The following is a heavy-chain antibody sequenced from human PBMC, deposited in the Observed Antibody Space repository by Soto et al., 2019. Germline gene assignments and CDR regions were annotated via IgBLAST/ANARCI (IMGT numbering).Heavy chain of an antibody. Sequence: QITLKESGPTLVKPTQTLTLTCTFSGFSLSTSGVGVGWIRQPPGKALEWLAVIYWDDDKRSSSSLKSRLTITKDTSKNQVVLTMTNMDPLDTATYYCAHHPYYGLAPYSFDYWGQGILVTVSS. CDR2: IYWDDDK. V-gene: IGHV2-5*02. J-gene: IGHJ4*02. CDR3: AHHPYYGLAPYSFDY. D-gene: IGHD3-10*01. CDR1: GFSLSTSGVG.